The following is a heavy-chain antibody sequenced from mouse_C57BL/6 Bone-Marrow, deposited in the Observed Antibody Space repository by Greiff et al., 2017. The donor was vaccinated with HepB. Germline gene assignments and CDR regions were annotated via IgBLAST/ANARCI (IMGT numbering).Heavy chain of an antibody. V-gene: IGHV14-4*01. CDR2: IDPENGDT. D-gene: IGHD2-4*01. J-gene: IGHJ2*01. CDR1: GFNIKDDY. Sequence: DVKLQESGAELVRPGASVKLSCTASGFNIKDDYMHWVKQRREQGLEWIGWIDPENGDTEYASKFQGKATITADTSSNTAYLQLSSLTSEDTAVYYCTSYDYDFDYWGQGTTLTVSS. CDR3: TSYDYDFDY.